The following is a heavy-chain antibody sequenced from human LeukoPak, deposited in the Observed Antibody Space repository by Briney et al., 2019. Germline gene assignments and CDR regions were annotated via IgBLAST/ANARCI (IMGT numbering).Heavy chain of an antibody. CDR2: FDPEDGET. J-gene: IGHJ5*02. CDR1: GYTLTELS. D-gene: IGHD5-12*01. Sequence: ASVKVSCKVSGYTLTELSMHWVRQAPGKGLEWMGGFDPEDGETIYAQKFQGRVTMTEDTSTDTAYMELSSLSSEDTAVYYCAKVALGVDHEGGWFDPWGQGTLVTVSS. CDR3: AKVALGVDHEGGWFDP. V-gene: IGHV1-24*01.